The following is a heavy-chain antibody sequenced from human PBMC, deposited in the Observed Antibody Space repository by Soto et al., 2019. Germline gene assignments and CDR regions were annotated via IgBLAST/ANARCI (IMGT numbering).Heavy chain of an antibody. CDR1: GFTFSKYA. CDR2: ISANGVIT. V-gene: IGHV3-23*01. CDR3: ANVKYTDSVRRVWFFDY. J-gene: IGHJ2*01. Sequence: EVQLLESGGGLVKPGGSLRLSCAASGFTFSKYAMSWVRLAPGKGLEWVSSISANGVITDYAESVKGRFTISRDNFQNLLSLQMDSLRGDDTALYFCANVKYTDSVRRVWFFDYWGRGTLVTVSS. D-gene: IGHD2-15*01.